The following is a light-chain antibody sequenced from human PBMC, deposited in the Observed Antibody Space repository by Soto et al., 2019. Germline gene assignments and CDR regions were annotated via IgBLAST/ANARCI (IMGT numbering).Light chain of an antibody. CDR3: MQSLQLPLT. CDR2: EVS. Sequence: DIVMTQTPLSLSVTPGQPASISCKSSQSLLHTDEKTYLYWYLQKPGQPPQLLIYEVSNRFSEVPDMFNGLESGTDFTLKIRRVEDEDVGVFYCMQSLQLPLTFGQGTRLESK. CDR1: QSLLHTDEKTY. J-gene: IGKJ5*01. V-gene: IGKV2D-29*01.